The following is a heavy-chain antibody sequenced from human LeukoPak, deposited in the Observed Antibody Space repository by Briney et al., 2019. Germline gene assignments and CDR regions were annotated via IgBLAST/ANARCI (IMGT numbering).Heavy chain of an antibody. D-gene: IGHD7-27*01. V-gene: IGHV4-61*05. CDR2: IYHTGST. CDR1: GGSISSSSYY. Sequence: SETLSLTCTASGGSISSSSYYWGWIRQPPGKGLEWIGYIYHTGSTSYSPSLKSRVTISADTSQNQFSLKLSSVTAADTAVYYCASRKLGNDYWGQGTLVTVSS. J-gene: IGHJ4*02. CDR3: ASRKLGNDY.